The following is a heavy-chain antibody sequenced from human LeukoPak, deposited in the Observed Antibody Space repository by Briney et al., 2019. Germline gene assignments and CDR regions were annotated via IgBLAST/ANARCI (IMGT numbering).Heavy chain of an antibody. CDR2: IKTDGSST. J-gene: IGHJ4*02. Sequence: GGSLRLSCAASGFTFGNYWVHWVRQAPGKGLVWVSGIKTDGSSTSYADSVKGRFTISRDNAKNMLYLQMNSLRAEDTAVYYCARGRELLNPFDYWGQGTLVTVSS. CDR1: GFTFGNYW. D-gene: IGHD1-7*01. V-gene: IGHV3-74*01. CDR3: ARGRELLNPFDY.